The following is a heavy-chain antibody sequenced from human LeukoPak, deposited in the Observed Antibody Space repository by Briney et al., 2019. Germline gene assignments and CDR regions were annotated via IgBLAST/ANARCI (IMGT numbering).Heavy chain of an antibody. Sequence: GGSLRLSCAASGFTFSSYAMSWVRQAPGKGLEWVSAISGSGGSTYYADSVKGRFTISRDNSKNTLYLQMNSLRAEDTAVYYCAKEGRRYYDSSGYYPVDYWGQGTLVTVSS. J-gene: IGHJ4*02. D-gene: IGHD3-22*01. V-gene: IGHV3-23*01. CDR2: ISGSGGST. CDR3: AKEGRRYYDSSGYYPVDY. CDR1: GFTFSSYA.